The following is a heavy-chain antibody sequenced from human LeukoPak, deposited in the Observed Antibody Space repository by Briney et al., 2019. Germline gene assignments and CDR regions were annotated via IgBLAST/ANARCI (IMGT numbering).Heavy chain of an antibody. CDR3: ARDSTVESEFDP. V-gene: IGHV4-4*07. Sequence: SETLSLTCAVSGGSISSYYWSWIRQPAGKGLEWIGRIYTSGSTNYNPSLKSRVTMSVDTSKNQFSLKLSSVTAADTAVYYCARDSTVESEFDPWGQGTLVTVPS. CDR2: IYTSGST. CDR1: GGSISSYY. D-gene: IGHD4-23*01. J-gene: IGHJ5*02.